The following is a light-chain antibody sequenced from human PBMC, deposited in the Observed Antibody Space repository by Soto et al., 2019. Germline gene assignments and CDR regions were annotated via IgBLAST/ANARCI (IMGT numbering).Light chain of an antibody. CDR1: QSISSW. CDR3: QQYHSYPYT. Sequence: DIQMTQSPSTLSASVGDRVTITCRASQSISSWLAWYQQRPGKAPKVLIYKASSLESGVPSRFSGSGSGTEFTLTISSLQPDDFATYYCQQYHSYPYTFGQGTKVDIK. J-gene: IGKJ2*01. CDR2: KAS. V-gene: IGKV1-5*03.